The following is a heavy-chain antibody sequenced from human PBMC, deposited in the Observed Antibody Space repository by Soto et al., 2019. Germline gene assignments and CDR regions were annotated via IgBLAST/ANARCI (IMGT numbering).Heavy chain of an antibody. Sequence: QVQLVQSGAEVKKPGASVKVSCKASGYTFTSYAMHWVRQAPGQRLEWMGWINAGNGNTKYSPKVQGRVTITRDTSASTAHMELSSLRSEDTAVYYSARGARLYWYFDLWGRGTLVTVSS. V-gene: IGHV1-3*01. CDR3: ARGARLYWYFDL. J-gene: IGHJ2*01. CDR1: GYTFTSYA. D-gene: IGHD3-16*01. CDR2: INAGNGNT.